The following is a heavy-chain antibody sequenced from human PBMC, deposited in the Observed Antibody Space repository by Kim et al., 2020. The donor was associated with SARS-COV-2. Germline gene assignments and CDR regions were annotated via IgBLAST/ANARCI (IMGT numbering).Heavy chain of an antibody. CDR3: ARRVAGMDV. CDR2: SDT. J-gene: IGHJ6*02. V-gene: IGHV5-51*01. D-gene: IGHD2-15*01. Sequence: SDTRYSPSFQGQVTISADKSISTAYLQWSSLKASDTAIYYCARRVAGMDVWGQGTTVTVSS.